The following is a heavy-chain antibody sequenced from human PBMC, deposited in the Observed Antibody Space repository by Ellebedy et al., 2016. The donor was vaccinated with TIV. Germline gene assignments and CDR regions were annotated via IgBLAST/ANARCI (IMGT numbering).Heavy chain of an antibody. CDR1: GYSFTSYW. Sequence: GESLKISCKDSGYSFTSYWINWARQMPGKGLEWMGKIDPSDSYTNYSPSFQGHVTISADKSISTAYLQWSSLKSSDTAMYYCARLQTYYDSSENGWISWFDPWGQGTLVTVSS. CDR2: IDPSDSYT. V-gene: IGHV5-10-1*01. J-gene: IGHJ5*02. D-gene: IGHD3-22*01. CDR3: ARLQTYYDSSENGWISWFDP.